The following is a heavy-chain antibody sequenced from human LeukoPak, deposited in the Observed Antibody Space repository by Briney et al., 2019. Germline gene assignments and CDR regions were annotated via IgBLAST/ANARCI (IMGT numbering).Heavy chain of an antibody. V-gene: IGHV3-23*01. CDR1: GFTFSSYA. CDR2: ISGSGGST. Sequence: HPGGSLRLSCAASGFTFSSYAMSWVRQAPGKGLERGSAISGSGGSTYYADSVKGRFTISRDNSKNTLYLQMNSLRADDTAVYYCAKSEDYDILTGWADYWGQGTLVTVSS. D-gene: IGHD3-9*01. CDR3: AKSEDYDILTGWADY. J-gene: IGHJ4*02.